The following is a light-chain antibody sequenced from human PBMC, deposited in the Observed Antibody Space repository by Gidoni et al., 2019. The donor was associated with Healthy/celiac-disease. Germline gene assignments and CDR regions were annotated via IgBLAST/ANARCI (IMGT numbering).Light chain of an antibody. CDR2: DAS. J-gene: IGKJ2*04. CDR3: QQYDNLPCS. CDR1: QDISNY. V-gene: IGKV1-33*01. Sequence: DIQMTQSPSSLSASVGDRVTITCQASQDISNYLNWYQQKPVKAPKLLIYDASNLETGVPSRFSGSGSGTDFTFTISSLQPEDIATYYCQQYDNLPCSFXQXTKLEIK.